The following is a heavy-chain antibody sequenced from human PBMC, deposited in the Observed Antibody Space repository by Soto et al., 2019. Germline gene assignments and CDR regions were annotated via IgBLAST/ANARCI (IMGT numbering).Heavy chain of an antibody. D-gene: IGHD6-19*01. CDR3: ARHVNLPLAGTGFDS. J-gene: IGHJ4*02. V-gene: IGHV4-4*02. CDR2: AHHSGRT. CDR1: GCSMSSSNW. Sequence: PSETLSLTCTFSGCSMSSSNWWNWVRQSPGKGLEWIGEAHHSGRTNYNPSLKSRVTISVDTSKDHFSLKLSSVTATDTAVYYCARHVNLPLAGTGFDSWGRGTLVTVSS.